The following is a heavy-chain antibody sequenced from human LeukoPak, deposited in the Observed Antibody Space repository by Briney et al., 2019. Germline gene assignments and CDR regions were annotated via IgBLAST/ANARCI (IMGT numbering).Heavy chain of an antibody. V-gene: IGHV3-30*02. CDR1: GFTFSSYG. CDR2: IRYDGSNK. Sequence: PGGSLRLSCAASGFTFSSYGMHWVRQAPGKGLEWVAFIRYDGSNKYYADSVKGRFTISRDNSKNTLYLQMNGLRAEDTAVYYCAKDADCSSTSCYYYYYYYMDVWGKGTTVTVSS. CDR3: AKDADCSSTSCYYYYYYYMDV. J-gene: IGHJ6*03. D-gene: IGHD2-2*01.